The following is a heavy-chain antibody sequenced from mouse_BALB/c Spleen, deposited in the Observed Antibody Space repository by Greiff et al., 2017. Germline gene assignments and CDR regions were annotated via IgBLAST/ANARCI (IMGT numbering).Heavy chain of an antibody. D-gene: IGHD3-1*01. CDR3: NAGPGYGYAMDY. Sequence: EVQLQQSGAELVRSGASVKLSCTASGFNIKDYYMHWVKQRPEQGLEWIGWIDPENGDTEYAPKFQGKATMTADTSSNTAYLQLSSLTSEDTAVYYCNAGPGYGYAMDYWGQGTSVTVSS. V-gene: IGHV14-4*02. CDR1: GFNIKDYY. CDR2: IDPENGDT. J-gene: IGHJ4*01.